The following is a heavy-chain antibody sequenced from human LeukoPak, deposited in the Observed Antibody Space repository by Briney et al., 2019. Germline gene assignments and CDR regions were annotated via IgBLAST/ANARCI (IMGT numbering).Heavy chain of an antibody. CDR2: ISSNGGST. CDR3: AREGYCSSTSCYSFDY. D-gene: IGHD2-2*01. CDR1: GFTFSSYA. V-gene: IGHV3-64*01. J-gene: IGHJ4*02. Sequence: RSGGSLRLSCAASGFTFSSYAMHWVRQAPGKGLEYVSAISSNGGSTYYANSVKGRFTISRDNSKNTLYLQMGSLRAEDMAVYYCAREGYCSSTSCYSFDYWGQGTLVTVSS.